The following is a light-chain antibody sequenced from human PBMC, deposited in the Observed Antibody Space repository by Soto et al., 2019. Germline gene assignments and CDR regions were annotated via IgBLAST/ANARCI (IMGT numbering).Light chain of an antibody. CDR2: YVS. V-gene: IGKV2-30*01. Sequence: DVVMTQSPLSLPVTLGQPASISCRSSQGLVYRNGNTFLDWFFQRPGQYPRRLICYVSNRDLGVPDRFSRSGSGADFPLLISRVEAEDVGVYYLLQYTHWPHTFGQRTKLEI. CDR1: QGLVYRNGNTF. CDR3: LQYTHWPHT. J-gene: IGKJ2*01.